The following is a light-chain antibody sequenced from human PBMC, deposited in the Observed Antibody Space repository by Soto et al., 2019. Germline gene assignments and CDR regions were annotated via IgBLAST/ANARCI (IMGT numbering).Light chain of an antibody. CDR1: QSISSSY. CDR3: HQYGGSPGT. CDR2: DAS. Sequence: EIVLTQSPGSLSLSPGERATVSCRASQSISSSYLAWYQQKPGQAPRLLIYDASSRATGIPDRFSGSGSGTDFTLTISRLEPEDFAVYYCHQYGGSPGTFGQGTKLEIK. V-gene: IGKV3-20*01. J-gene: IGKJ2*01.